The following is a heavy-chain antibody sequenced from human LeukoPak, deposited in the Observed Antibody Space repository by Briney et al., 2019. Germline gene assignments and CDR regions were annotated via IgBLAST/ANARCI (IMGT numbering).Heavy chain of an antibody. D-gene: IGHD3-16*02. CDR3: ARTRIDEDFDY. V-gene: IGHV4-39*07. CDR1: GGSISSRSYY. J-gene: IGHJ4*02. Sequence: SETLSLSCTVSGGSISSRSYYWGWVRQPPGKGLEWIGTIYYSGNTFYNPSLKSRVTISVDTSKNQFSLKLSSVTAADTAVYYCARTRIDEDFDYWGQGTLVTVSS. CDR2: IYYSGNT.